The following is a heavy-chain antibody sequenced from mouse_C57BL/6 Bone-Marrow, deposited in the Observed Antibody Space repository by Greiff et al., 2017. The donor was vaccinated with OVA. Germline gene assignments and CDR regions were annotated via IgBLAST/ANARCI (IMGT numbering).Heavy chain of an antibody. CDR3: AFYYGSSLAWFAY. CDR2: IDPANGTN. J-gene: IGHJ3*01. Sequence: EVQLQQSVAELVRPGASVKLSCTASGFNIKNTYMHWVKQRPEQGLEWIGRIDPANGTNKYAPKLQGKATITADTYSNTAYLQLCSLTSDDTAIYYCAFYYGSSLAWFAYWGQGTLVTVSA. V-gene: IGHV14-3*01. D-gene: IGHD1-1*01. CDR1: GFNIKNTY.